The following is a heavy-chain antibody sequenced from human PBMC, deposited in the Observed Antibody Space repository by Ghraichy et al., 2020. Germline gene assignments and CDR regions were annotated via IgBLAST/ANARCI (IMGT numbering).Heavy chain of an antibody. J-gene: IGHJ4*02. CDR2: IYYSGST. CDR3: ARVSNYGSGSRAIDY. CDR1: GGSISSYY. D-gene: IGHD3-10*01. Sequence: SQTLSLTCTVSGGSISSYYWSWIRQPPGKGLEWIGYIYYSGSTNYNPSLKSRVTISVDTSKNQFSLKLSSVTAADTAVYYCARVSNYGSGSRAIDYWGQGTLVTVSS. V-gene: IGHV4-59*01.